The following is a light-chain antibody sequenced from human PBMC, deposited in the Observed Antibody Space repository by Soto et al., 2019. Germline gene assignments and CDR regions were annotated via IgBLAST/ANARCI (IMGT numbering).Light chain of an antibody. V-gene: IGKV1-5*01. CDR1: QSIRSW. CDR2: DAS. CDR3: QQYNSYWT. Sequence: DIQMTQSPSPLSASVGDRVTITCRASQSIRSWLAWYQQKPGKAPKILIYDASSLESGVPSRFSGSGSGTEFTLTISSLQPDDFATYYCQQYNSYWTFGQGTKVDIK. J-gene: IGKJ1*01.